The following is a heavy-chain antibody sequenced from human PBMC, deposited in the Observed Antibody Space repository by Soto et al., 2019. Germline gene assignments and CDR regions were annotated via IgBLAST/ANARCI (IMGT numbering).Heavy chain of an antibody. Sequence: GGSLRLSCAASGFTFSSYAMSWVRQAPGKGLEWVSAISGSGGSTYYADSVKGRFTISRDNSKNTLYLQMNSLRAEDTAVYYCAKAGGPRGSYYHFDYWGQGTLVTVSS. CDR2: ISGSGGST. D-gene: IGHD1-26*01. CDR3: AKAGGPRGSYYHFDY. V-gene: IGHV3-23*01. J-gene: IGHJ4*02. CDR1: GFTFSSYA.